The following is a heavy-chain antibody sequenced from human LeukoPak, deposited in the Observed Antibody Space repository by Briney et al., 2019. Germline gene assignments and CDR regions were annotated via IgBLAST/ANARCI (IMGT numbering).Heavy chain of an antibody. J-gene: IGHJ4*02. CDR3: AXXXXXXSNWYFGY. V-gene: IGHV4-4*07. D-gene: IGHD6-13*01. CDR2: IDSSGST. CDR1: GGSISSYY. Sequence: NPSETLSLTCTVSGGSISSYYWSWIRQPAGKGLEWIGRIDSSGSTNYNPSLKSRVTMSVDTSKNQFSLKVSSATAADTAVYYCAXXXXXXSNWYFGYWGQGTLVTVSS.